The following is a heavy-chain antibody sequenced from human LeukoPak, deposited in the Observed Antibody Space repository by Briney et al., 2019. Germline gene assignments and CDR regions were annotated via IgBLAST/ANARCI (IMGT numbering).Heavy chain of an antibody. Sequence: PSETLSLTCAVYGGSFSGYYWSWIRQPPGKGLEWIGEINHSGSTNYNPSLKSRVTISVDTSKNQFSLKLSSVTAADTAVYYCASVVAVAGNDYFDYWGPGTLVTVSS. D-gene: IGHD6-19*01. CDR3: ASVVAVAGNDYFDY. V-gene: IGHV4-34*01. J-gene: IGHJ4*02. CDR1: GGSFSGYY. CDR2: INHSGST.